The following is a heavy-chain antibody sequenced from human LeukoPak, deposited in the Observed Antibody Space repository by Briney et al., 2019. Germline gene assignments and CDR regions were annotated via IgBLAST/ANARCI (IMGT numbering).Heavy chain of an antibody. D-gene: IGHD1-7*01. J-gene: IGHJ4*02. CDR2: IRQDWSET. V-gene: IGHV3-7*01. Sequence: AGGALGLSCAAAGFTCSNYWRTWGRPAPGRGPGWVANIRQDWSETTYVDSVRGRFTIARDNTKNSLYLQMTSLRGEDTAGYYCASRAGKPGNTPWCFDYWGQGALVTVSS. CDR3: ASRAGKPGNTPWCFDY. CDR1: GFTCSNYW.